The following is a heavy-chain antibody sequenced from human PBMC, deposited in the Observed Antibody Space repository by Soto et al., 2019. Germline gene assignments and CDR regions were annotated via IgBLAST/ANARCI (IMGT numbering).Heavy chain of an antibody. D-gene: IGHD3-3*01. J-gene: IGHJ6*03. Sequence: QLQLQESGPGLVKPSETLSLTCTVSGGSISSSSYYWGWIRQPPGKGLEWIGSIYYSGSTYYNPSLKSRVTISVDTSKNQFSLKLSSVTAADTAVYYCARHSPEWLPPLDHYYYYYMDVWGKGTTVTVSS. CDR2: IYYSGST. CDR1: GGSISSSSYY. CDR3: ARHSPEWLPPLDHYYYYYMDV. V-gene: IGHV4-39*01.